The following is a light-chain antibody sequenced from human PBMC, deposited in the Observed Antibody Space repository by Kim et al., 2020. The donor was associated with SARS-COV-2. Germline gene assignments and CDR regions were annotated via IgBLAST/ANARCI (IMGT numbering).Light chain of an antibody. CDR3: SSYAGGKNLI. Sequence: GQPFTTSCTEPSSDVGGYNCVSWYQQPPGKAPKLMIYEVTKRPSGVPDRFSGSKSGNTASLTVSGLQAEDEATYYCSSYAGGKNLILGGGTQLTVL. CDR2: EVT. V-gene: IGLV2-8*01. CDR1: SSDVGGYNC. J-gene: IGLJ2*01.